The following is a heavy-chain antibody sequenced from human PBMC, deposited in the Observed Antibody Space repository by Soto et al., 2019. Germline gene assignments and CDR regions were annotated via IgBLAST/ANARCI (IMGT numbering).Heavy chain of an antibody. CDR1: HATFTGYT. V-gene: IGHV1-18*04. Sequence: QVHLVQSETEVKEPGASVTVSCKTSHATFTGYTINWVRQAPGQGLEWLGWISSLSGNTSYARDFQGRLTMTTNTPATTAYMELRSLRSDDTAVYFCAIGTVTSGRWFGPWGQGTLVTVSS. J-gene: IGHJ5*02. CDR3: AIGTVTSGRWFGP. D-gene: IGHD4-17*01. CDR2: ISSLSGNT.